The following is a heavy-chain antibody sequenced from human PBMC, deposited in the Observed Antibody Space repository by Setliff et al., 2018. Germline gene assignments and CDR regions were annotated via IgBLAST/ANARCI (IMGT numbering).Heavy chain of an antibody. V-gene: IGHV1-46*01. CDR1: GYTFTNYH. Sequence: ASVKVSCKASGYTFTNYHMHWVRQAPGQGLEWMGVIDPSGTRTVSAQSFKGRITLTRDTSTDTAYMEVNSLKSEDTAVYFCASDLMGFWGQGTLVTVSS. D-gene: IGHD3-9*01. CDR2: IDPSGTRT. J-gene: IGHJ4*02. CDR3: ASDLMGF.